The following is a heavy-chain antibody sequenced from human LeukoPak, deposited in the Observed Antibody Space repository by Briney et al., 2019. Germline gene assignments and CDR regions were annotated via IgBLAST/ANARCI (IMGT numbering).Heavy chain of an antibody. D-gene: IGHD3-16*01. CDR1: GGSISSGSYY. Sequence: PSQTLSLTCTVSGGSISSGSYYWSWIRKPAGKGLGWLGRIYTSGSTNYNPSLKSRVTISVDTSKNQFSLKLSSVTAADTAVYYCARVFPGGGYFDYWGQGTLVTVSS. J-gene: IGHJ4*02. CDR3: ARVFPGGGYFDY. V-gene: IGHV4-61*02. CDR2: IYTSGST.